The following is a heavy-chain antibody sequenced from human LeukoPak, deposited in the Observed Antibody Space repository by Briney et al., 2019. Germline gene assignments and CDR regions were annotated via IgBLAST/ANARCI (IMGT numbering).Heavy chain of an antibody. J-gene: IGHJ3*02. CDR1: GYTFTGYY. D-gene: IGHD3-22*01. CDR3: ARPYYYYDSSGYYFDAFDI. V-gene: IGHV1-2*02. Sequence: ASVKVSCKASGYTFTGYYMHWVRQAPGQGLEWMGWINPNSGGTNYAQKFQGGVTMTRDTSISTAYMELSRLRSDDTAVYDCARPYYYYDSSGYYFDAFDIWGQGTMVTVSS. CDR2: INPNSGGT.